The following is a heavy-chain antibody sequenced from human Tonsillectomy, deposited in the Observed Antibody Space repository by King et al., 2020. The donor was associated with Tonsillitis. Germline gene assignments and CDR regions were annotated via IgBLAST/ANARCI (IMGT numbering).Heavy chain of an antibody. J-gene: IGHJ6*03. CDR1: GYTLTSYG. V-gene: IGHV1-18*01. CDR2: ISAYNGDT. Sequence: VQLVESGAEVKKPGASVKVSCKASGYTLTSYGINWVRQAPGQVLEWMGWISAYNGDTNYAQKLQDRVTMTTDSSTITAYMELRSLRSDDTAVYYFARDPRHCSTTTCYGKFYSYFYMDLWGKGTTVTVSS. CDR3: ARDPRHCSTTTCYGKFYSYFYMDL. D-gene: IGHD2-2*01.